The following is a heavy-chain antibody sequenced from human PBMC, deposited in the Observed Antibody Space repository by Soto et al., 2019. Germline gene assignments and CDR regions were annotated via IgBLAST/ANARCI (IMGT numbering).Heavy chain of an antibody. CDR1: GFTLSSYS. D-gene: IGHD3-10*01. CDR2: ISSSSSTI. V-gene: IGHV3-48*02. J-gene: IGHJ6*02. Sequence: GGSLRLSCAASGFTLSSYSMNWVRQAPGKGLEWVSYISSSSSTIYYADSVKGRFTISRDNAKNSLYLQMNSLRDEDTAVYYCAREGILWFGASHYYYGMDVWGQGTTVTVSS. CDR3: AREGILWFGASHYYYGMDV.